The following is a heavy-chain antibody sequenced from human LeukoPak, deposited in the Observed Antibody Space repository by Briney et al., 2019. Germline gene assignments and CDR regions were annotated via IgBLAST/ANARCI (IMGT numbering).Heavy chain of an antibody. J-gene: IGHJ3*02. CDR3: ARGGTPDAFDI. CDR1: GGSISSSNW. Sequence: SGTLSLTCAVSGGSISSSNWWSWVRQPPGKGLEWIGEIYHSGSTNYNPSLKSRVTISVDTSKNQFSLKLSSVTAADTAVYYCARGGTPDAFDIWGQGTMVTVSS. V-gene: IGHV4-4*02. CDR2: IYHSGST. D-gene: IGHD2-15*01.